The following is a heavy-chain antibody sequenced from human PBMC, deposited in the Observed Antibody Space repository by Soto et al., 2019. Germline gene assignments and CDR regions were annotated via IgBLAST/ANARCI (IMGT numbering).Heavy chain of an antibody. CDR2: TYYSGTT. V-gene: IGHV4-31*11. J-gene: IGHJ5*02. CDR3: AREYSGYDKTRFDP. Sequence: SETLSLTCAVSGGSISSGGYSWSWIHPPPGKGLEWIGYTYYSGTTYYNPSLTSRLTISIDTSRNQFSLKLSSVTAADTAVYYCAREYSGYDKTRFDPWGQGTLVTVSS. CDR1: GGSISSGGYS. D-gene: IGHD5-12*01.